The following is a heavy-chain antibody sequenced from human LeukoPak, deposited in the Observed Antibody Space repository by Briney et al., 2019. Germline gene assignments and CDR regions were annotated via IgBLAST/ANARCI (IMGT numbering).Heavy chain of an antibody. CDR3: ARQLDNIVGASLFDY. Sequence: GASVKVSCKASGYTFTSYYMHWVRQAPGQGLEWMGIINPSGGSTSYAQKFQGRVTMTRDTSTSTVHMELSSLRSEDTAVYYCARQLDNIVGASLFDYWGQGTLVTVSS. CDR2: INPSGGST. V-gene: IGHV1-46*03. D-gene: IGHD1-26*01. CDR1: GYTFTSYY. J-gene: IGHJ4*02.